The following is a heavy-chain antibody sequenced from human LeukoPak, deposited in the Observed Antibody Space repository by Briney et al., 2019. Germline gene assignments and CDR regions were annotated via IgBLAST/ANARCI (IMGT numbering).Heavy chain of an antibody. CDR2: ISSSSSYI. CDR3: ARDQMGYYYDSSGYYSSFDY. Sequence: GGSLRLSCAASGFTFSSYSMNWVRQAPGKGLEWVSSISSSSSYIYYADSVKGRFTISRDNAKNSLYLQMNSLRAEDTAVYYCARDQMGYYYDSSGYYSSFDYWGQGTLVTVSS. D-gene: IGHD3-22*01. J-gene: IGHJ4*02. V-gene: IGHV3-21*01. CDR1: GFTFSSYS.